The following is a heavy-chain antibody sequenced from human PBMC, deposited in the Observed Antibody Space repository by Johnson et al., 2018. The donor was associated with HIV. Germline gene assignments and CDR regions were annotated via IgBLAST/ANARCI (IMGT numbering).Heavy chain of an antibody. V-gene: IGHV3-33*06. J-gene: IGHJ3*02. D-gene: IGHD4/OR15-4a*01. CDR3: AKTWDDYDDAFDI. Sequence: QVQLVQSGGGVVQPGRSLGLSCAASGFTFSTYAMDWVRQAPGKGLEWVAVIWYDGSNKYYADSVKGRFTISRDNSKNTLYLQMNSLRAEDTAVYYCAKTWDDYDDAFDIWGQGTMVTVSS. CDR1: GFTFSTYA. CDR2: IWYDGSNK.